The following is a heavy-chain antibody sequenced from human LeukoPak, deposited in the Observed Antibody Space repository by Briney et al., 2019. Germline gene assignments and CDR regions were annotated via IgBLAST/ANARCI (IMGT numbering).Heavy chain of an antibody. V-gene: IGHV4-59*01. CDR3: ARANRDLRWAFDI. CDR2: IYYSGST. J-gene: IGHJ3*02. CDR1: GGSISSYY. Sequence: SETLSLTCTVSGGSISSYYWSWIRQPPGKGLEWIGYIYYSGSTNYNPSLKSRVTISVDTSKNQFSLKLSSVTAADTAVYYCARANRDLRWAFDIWGQGTMVTVSS. D-gene: IGHD4-23*01.